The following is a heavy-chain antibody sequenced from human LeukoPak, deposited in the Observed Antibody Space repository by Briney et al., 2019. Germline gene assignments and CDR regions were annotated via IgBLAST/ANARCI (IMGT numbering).Heavy chain of an antibody. D-gene: IGHD3-22*01. J-gene: IGHJ4*02. CDR3: GRFHYDSSGHLVPFDY. CDR2: IQPDGTGY. Sequence: GGSLRLSCAASGFIFRSYWMSWARQVPGRGLEWVANIQPDGTGYYYVDSVKGRFTISRDNSKNSLSLQMNSLRAEDTAVYYCGRFHYDSSGHLVPFDYWGQGTQVTVSS. V-gene: IGHV3-7*01. CDR1: GFIFRSYW.